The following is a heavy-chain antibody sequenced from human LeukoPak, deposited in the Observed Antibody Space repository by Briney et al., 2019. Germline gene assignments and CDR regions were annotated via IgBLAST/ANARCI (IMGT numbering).Heavy chain of an antibody. CDR1: GFTLSSYE. J-gene: IGHJ4*02. CDR2: ISSSGSSI. CDR3: ASHYGSGSYYHYFDY. D-gene: IGHD3-10*01. V-gene: IGHV3-48*03. Sequence: GGSLRLPCAASGFTLSSYEMNWVRQAPGKGLEWVSYISSSGSSIYYADSVKGRFTISRDNAKTSLYMQMNSLRAEDTAVYYCASHYGSGSYYHYFDYWGQGTPVTVSS.